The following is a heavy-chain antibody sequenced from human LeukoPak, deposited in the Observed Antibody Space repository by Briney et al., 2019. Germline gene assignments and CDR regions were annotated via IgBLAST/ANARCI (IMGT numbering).Heavy chain of an antibody. V-gene: IGHV4-34*01. CDR2: INHSGST. Sequence: WETLSLTCAVYGGSFSGYYWSWIRQPPGKGLEWIGEINHSGSTNYNPSLKSRVTISVDTSKNQFSLKLSSVTAADTAVYYCARVHTIFGVVITYYYYYYMDVWGKGTTVTVSS. CDR1: GGSFSGYY. CDR3: ARVHTIFGVVITYYYYYYMDV. D-gene: IGHD3-3*01. J-gene: IGHJ6*03.